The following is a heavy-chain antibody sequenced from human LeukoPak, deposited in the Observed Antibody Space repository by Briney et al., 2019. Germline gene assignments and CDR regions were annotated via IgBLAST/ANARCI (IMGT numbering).Heavy chain of an antibody. Sequence: GGSLRLSCAASGFTFSSYSMNWVRQAPGKGLEWVSSISSSSSYIYYADSVKGRFTISRDNAKNSLYLQMNSLRAEDTAVYYCARDGQLPVYYFDYWGQGTLVTVSS. CDR1: GFTFSSYS. V-gene: IGHV3-21*01. CDR3: ARDGQLPVYYFDY. J-gene: IGHJ4*02. D-gene: IGHD2-2*01. CDR2: ISSSSSYI.